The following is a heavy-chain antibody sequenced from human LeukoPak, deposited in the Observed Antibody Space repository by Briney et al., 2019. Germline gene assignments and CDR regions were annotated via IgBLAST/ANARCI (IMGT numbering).Heavy chain of an antibody. J-gene: IGHJ4*02. CDR1: GFTFSSYA. CDR2: ISGSGGST. V-gene: IGHV3-23*01. D-gene: IGHD3-3*01. Sequence: PGGSLRLSCAASGFTFSSYAMSWVRQAPGKGLEWVSAISGSGGSTYYADSVKGRFTISRDNSKNTLYLQMNSLRAEDTAVYYCAKEPTYYDFWSGYVSEYYFDYWGQGTLVTVSS. CDR3: AKEPTYYDFWSGYVSEYYFDY.